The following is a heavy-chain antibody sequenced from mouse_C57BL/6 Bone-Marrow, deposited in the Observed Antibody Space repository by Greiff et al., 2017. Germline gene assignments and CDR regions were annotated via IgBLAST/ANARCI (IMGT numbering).Heavy chain of an antibody. D-gene: IGHD2-4*01. Sequence: VQGVESGAELVRPGASVKLSCKASGYTFTDYYINWVKQRPGQGLEWIARIYPGSGNTYYNEKFKGKATLTAEKSSSPAYMQLSSLTSEDSAVYFGARSGRLRRWFAYWGQGTLVTVSA. CDR3: ARSGRLRRWFAY. J-gene: IGHJ3*01. CDR2: IYPGSGNT. CDR1: GYTFTDYY. V-gene: IGHV1-76*01.